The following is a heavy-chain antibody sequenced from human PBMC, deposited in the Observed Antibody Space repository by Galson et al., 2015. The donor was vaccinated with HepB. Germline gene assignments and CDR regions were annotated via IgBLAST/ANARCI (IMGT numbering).Heavy chain of an antibody. V-gene: IGHV3-30*18. CDR3: AKALGGWGSSPGFDY. CDR2: ISYDGSNK. J-gene: IGHJ4*02. D-gene: IGHD6-13*01. CDR1: GFTFSSYG. Sequence: SLRLSCAASGFTFSSYGMHWVRQAPGKGLEWVAVISYDGSNKYYADSVKGRFTISRDNSKNTLYLQMNSLRAEDTAVYYCAKALGGWGSSPGFDYWGQGTLVTVSS.